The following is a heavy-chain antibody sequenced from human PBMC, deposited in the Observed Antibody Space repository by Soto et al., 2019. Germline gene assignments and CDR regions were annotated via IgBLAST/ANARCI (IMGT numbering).Heavy chain of an antibody. J-gene: IGHJ4*02. V-gene: IGHV3-23*01. CDR2: IDYSGGTT. D-gene: IGHD6-19*01. CDR1: GFTFSRLA. CDR3: AKDATRTSGWYYFDY. Sequence: PGGSLRLSCAASGFTFSRLAMGWVRQAPGKGLEWVSVIDYSGGTTYYTDSVKGRFSISRDNSKKMLYLQMNSLRAEDTAVYYCAKDATRTSGWYYFDYWGQGALVTVYS.